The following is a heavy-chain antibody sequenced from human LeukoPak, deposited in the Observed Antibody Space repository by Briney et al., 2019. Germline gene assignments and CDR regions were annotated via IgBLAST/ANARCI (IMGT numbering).Heavy chain of an antibody. Sequence: GGSLRLSCAASGFTFSSYSMNWVRQAPGKGLEWVSSISSSSSYIYYADSVKGRFTISRDNAKNSLYLQMNSLRAEDTAVYYCASERSDYYGSGSYPNWFDPWGQGTLVTVSS. CDR2: ISSSSSYI. V-gene: IGHV3-21*01. CDR3: ASERSDYYGSGSYPNWFDP. CDR1: GFTFSSYS. D-gene: IGHD3-10*01. J-gene: IGHJ5*02.